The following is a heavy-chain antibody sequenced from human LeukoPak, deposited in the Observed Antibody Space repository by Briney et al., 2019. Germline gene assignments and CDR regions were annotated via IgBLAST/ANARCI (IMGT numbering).Heavy chain of an antibody. CDR3: ARDRGLYYYGSGSLGAFDI. J-gene: IGHJ3*02. D-gene: IGHD3-10*01. CDR1: GITFCGYW. CDR2: IKHDGREK. V-gene: IGHV3-7*01. Sequence: WGYLRLSCAASGITFCGYWMTWVRQGPGKGLEWVANIKHDGREKYYVDSVRGRFTISRDNAKNSLYLQMNSLRAEDTAVYYCARDRGLYYYGSGSLGAFDIWGQGTMVTVSS.